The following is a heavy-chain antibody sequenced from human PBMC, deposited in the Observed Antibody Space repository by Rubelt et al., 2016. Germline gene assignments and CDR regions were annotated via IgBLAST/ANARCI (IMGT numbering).Heavy chain of an antibody. D-gene: IGHD5-18*01. CDR3: ARSRRELWSLAFDY. CDR2: ISSSGSTI. V-gene: IGHV3-48*03. J-gene: IGHJ4*02. CDR1: GFTFSSYE. Sequence: EVQLVESGGGLVQPGGSLRLSCAASGFTFSSYEMNWVRQAPGKGLEWVSYISSSGSTIYYADSVKGRFTISSDNAKNSLYLQMNSLRAEDTAVYYCARSRRELWSLAFDYWGQGTLVTVSS.